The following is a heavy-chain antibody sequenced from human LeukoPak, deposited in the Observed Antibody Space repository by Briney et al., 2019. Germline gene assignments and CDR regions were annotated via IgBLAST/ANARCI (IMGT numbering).Heavy chain of an antibody. CDR1: GYTFTSYD. J-gene: IGHJ4*02. CDR2: MNPNSGNT. V-gene: IGHV1-8*01. Sequence: ASVKVSCKASGYTFTSYDINWVRQATGQGLEWMGWMNPNSGNTGYAQKFQGGVTMTTNTSISTAYMGLSSLRSEDTAVYYCASLYGSGSYLIDYWRQGTLVTVSS. CDR3: ASLYGSGSYLIDY. D-gene: IGHD3-10*01.